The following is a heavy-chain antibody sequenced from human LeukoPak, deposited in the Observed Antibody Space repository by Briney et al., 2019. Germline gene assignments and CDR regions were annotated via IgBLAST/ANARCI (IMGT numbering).Heavy chain of an antibody. Sequence: PGGSLRLSCAASGLTFDDYGMSWVRQAPGKGLEWVSDINGSGRSTYYADSVKGRFTISRDNSKNTLYLQMNSLRAEDTAVYYCAKAVDYYDSSGSPDYWGQGTLVTVSS. CDR2: INGSGRST. CDR3: AKAVDYYDSSGSPDY. D-gene: IGHD3-22*01. V-gene: IGHV3-23*01. J-gene: IGHJ4*02. CDR1: GLTFDDYG.